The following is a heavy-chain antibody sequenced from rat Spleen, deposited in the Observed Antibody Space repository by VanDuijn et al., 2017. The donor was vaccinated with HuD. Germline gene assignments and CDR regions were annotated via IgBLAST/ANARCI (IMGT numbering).Heavy chain of an antibody. D-gene: IGHD1-6*01. CDR1: GYSITSNY. CDR3: TRGLSMSSTNYYYALFAY. V-gene: IGHV3-1*01. J-gene: IGHJ3*01. CDR2: IDYSGRT. Sequence: EVQLQESGPGLVKPSQSLSLTCSVTGYSITSNYWGWIRKFPGNKMEWMGYIDYSGRTSYNPSLKSRISITRDTSKNQFFLQLNSVTTEETATYYYTRGLSMSSTNYYYALFAYWGQGTLVTVSS.